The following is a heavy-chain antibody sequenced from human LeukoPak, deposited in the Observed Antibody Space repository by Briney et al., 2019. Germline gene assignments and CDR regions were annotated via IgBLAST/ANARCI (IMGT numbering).Heavy chain of an antibody. J-gene: IGHJ5*02. V-gene: IGHV4-59*08. CDR3: ARVCSSSWCRFDP. CDR1: GGSISSYY. Sequence: SETLSLTCTVSGGSISSYYWNWIRQPPGKGLEWIGYIYYSGSTNYNPSLKSRVTISVDTSKNQFSLKLSSVTAADTAVYYCARVCSSSWCRFDPWGQGTLVTVSS. D-gene: IGHD6-13*01. CDR2: IYYSGST.